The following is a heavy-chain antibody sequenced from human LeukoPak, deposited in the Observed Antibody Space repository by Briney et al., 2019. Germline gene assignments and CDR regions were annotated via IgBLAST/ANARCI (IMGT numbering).Heavy chain of an antibody. CDR3: AKDGGLYYDFWSGYYHGWFDY. CDR1: GFTFSSYG. J-gene: IGHJ4*02. D-gene: IGHD3-3*01. V-gene: IGHV3-30*18. Sequence: GGSLRLSCAASGFTFSSYGMHWVRQAPGKGLEWVAVISYDGSNKYYADSVKGRFTISRDNSKNTLYLQMNSLRAEDTAVYYCAKDGGLYYDFWSGYYHGWFDYWGQGTLVTVSS. CDR2: ISYDGSNK.